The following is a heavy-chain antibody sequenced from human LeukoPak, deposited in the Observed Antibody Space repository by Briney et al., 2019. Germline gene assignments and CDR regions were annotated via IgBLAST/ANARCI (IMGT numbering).Heavy chain of an antibody. Sequence: ASVKVSCKASGYTLTSYGISWVRQAPGQGLEWMGWISAYNGNTNYAQKLQGRVTMTTDTSTSTAYMELRSLRSDDTAVYYCARGAYSSSWYFGGKRYWFDPWGQGTLVTVSS. CDR1: GYTLTSYG. CDR2: ISAYNGNT. V-gene: IGHV1-18*01. CDR3: ARGAYSSSWYFGGKRYWFDP. J-gene: IGHJ5*02. D-gene: IGHD6-13*01.